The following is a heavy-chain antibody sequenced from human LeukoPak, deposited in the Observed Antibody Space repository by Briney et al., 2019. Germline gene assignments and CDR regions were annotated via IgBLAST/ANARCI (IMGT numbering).Heavy chain of an antibody. CDR2: INPHSGGT. Sequence: VASVKVSCKASGYTFTDYYMHWVRQAPGQGLEWMGWINPHSGGTNYAQKFQGRVTMTRDTSTSTVYMELSSLRSEDTAVYYCASWGYGSGVKGRYFDYWGQGTLVTVSS. CDR3: ASWGYGSGVKGRYFDY. D-gene: IGHD3-10*01. CDR1: GYTFTDYY. V-gene: IGHV1-2*02. J-gene: IGHJ4*02.